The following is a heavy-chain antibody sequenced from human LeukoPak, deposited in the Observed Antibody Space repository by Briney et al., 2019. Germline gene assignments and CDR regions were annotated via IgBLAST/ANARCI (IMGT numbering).Heavy chain of an antibody. V-gene: IGHV1-8*01. CDR1: GYTFTSYD. CDR3: ARVGYCSGGSCYQIDY. CDR2: MNPNSGNT. J-gene: IGHJ4*02. Sequence: ASVKVSCKASGYTFTSYDINWVRQATGQGLEWMGWMNPNSGNTGYAQEFQGRVTMTRNTSISTAYMELSSLRSEDTAVYYCARVGYCSGGSCYQIDYWGQGTLVTVSS. D-gene: IGHD2-15*01.